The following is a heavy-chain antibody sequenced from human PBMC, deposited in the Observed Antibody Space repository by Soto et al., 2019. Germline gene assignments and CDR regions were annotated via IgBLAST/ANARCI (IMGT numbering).Heavy chain of an antibody. CDR2: IYYSGST. D-gene: IGHD6-6*01. CDR3: ARLGGVAARTFDY. V-gene: IGHV4-59*12. Sequence: PSETLSLPCPVSGCSINDFYWSWIRQPPGKGLEWIGYIYYSGSTDYNPSLKSRVTISVDPSKTQFSLNLRSVNTADTAVYYCARLGGVAARTFDYWGQGTLVTVSS. J-gene: IGHJ4*02. CDR1: GCSINDFY.